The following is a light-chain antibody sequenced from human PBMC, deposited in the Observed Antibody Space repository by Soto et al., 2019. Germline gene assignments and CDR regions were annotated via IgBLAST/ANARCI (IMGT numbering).Light chain of an antibody. J-gene: IGKJ5*01. Sequence: EIVLTQSAASLSWSPGERATLSFRSSQSVSNFLAWYQQKPGQAPRLLIYDASNRATGIPARFSGSGSGTDFTLTIRSLEPEDFAIYYCQQRANWPLTTFGPGTRLEIK. CDR1: QSVSNF. CDR3: QQRANWPLTT. V-gene: IGKV3-11*01. CDR2: DAS.